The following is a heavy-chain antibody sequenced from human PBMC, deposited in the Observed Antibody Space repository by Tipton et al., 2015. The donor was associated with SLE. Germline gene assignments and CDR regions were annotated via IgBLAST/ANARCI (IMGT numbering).Heavy chain of an antibody. CDR1: GGSFNSYY. CDR3: AGEYPGGWRFDF. J-gene: IGHJ4*02. D-gene: IGHD6-19*01. CDR2: ILTSGST. V-gene: IGHV4-4*08. Sequence: TLSLTCTVSGGSFNSYYWSWIRQPPGKGLEWIGYILTSGSTTYNPSFKNRVTISVDTSRNQFSLKLNSVSASDTAIYYCAGEYPGGWRFDFWGQGILVTVSS.